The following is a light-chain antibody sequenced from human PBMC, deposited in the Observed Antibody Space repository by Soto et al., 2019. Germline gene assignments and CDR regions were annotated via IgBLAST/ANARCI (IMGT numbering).Light chain of an antibody. V-gene: IGKV1D-16*01. CDR1: QYISSW. CDR2: ASS. CDR3: QQYTSLPLT. J-gene: IGKJ4*01. Sequence: DIQMTQSPSSLSASVGDRVTISCRASQYISSWLTWYQHTPGKAPKSLIYASSTLRSGVPSRFSGSGSGTDFTLTISNLQPEDSGTYYCQQYTSLPLTFGGGTKVDIK.